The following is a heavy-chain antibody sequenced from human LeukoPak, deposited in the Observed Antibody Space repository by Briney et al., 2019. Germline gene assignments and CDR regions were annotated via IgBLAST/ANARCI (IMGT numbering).Heavy chain of an antibody. J-gene: IGHJ4*02. CDR2: ISSSSSYI. CDR3: ARDSYGYSYGLDY. CDR1: GFTFSSYA. D-gene: IGHD5-18*01. V-gene: IGHV3-21*01. Sequence: PGGSLRLSCAASGFTFSSYAMSWVRQAPGKGLEWVSSISSSSSYIYYADSVKGRFTISRDNAKNSLYLQMNSLRAEDTAVYYCARDSYGYSYGLDYWGQGTLVTVSS.